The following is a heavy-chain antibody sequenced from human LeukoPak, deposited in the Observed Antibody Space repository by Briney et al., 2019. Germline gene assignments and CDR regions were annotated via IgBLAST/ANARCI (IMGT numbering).Heavy chain of an antibody. CDR2: IYSAGAT. J-gene: IGHJ1*01. CDR3: AKDPYSRAFEYFQH. Sequence: PGGSLRLSCAASGFTVSDNYMTWVRQAPGKGLEWVSSIYSAGATHYAESVKGRFTISRDNSKNTLYLQMNSLRAEDMAVYYCAKDPYSRAFEYFQHWGQGTLVTVSS. CDR1: GFTVSDNY. D-gene: IGHD1-26*01. V-gene: IGHV3-53*01.